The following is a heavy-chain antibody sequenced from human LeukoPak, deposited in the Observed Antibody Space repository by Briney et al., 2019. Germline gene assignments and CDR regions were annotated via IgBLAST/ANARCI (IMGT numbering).Heavy chain of an antibody. Sequence: GGSLRLSCAASGFTFSSYGMHWVRQAPGKGLEWVAFIRYNRSSKYYADSVKGLFTISRDNSKNTLYLQMSSLRAEDTAVYYCAKDLAPYFSDGFDIWGQGTMVTVSS. D-gene: IGHD2/OR15-2a*01. J-gene: IGHJ3*02. CDR3: AKDLAPYFSDGFDI. CDR1: GFTFSSYG. V-gene: IGHV3-30*02. CDR2: IRYNRSSK.